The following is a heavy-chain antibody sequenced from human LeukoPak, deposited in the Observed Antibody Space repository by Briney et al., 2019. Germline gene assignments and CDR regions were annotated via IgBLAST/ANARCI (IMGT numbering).Heavy chain of an antibody. CDR2: IYYSGST. CDR3: ARLRGYYYDY. V-gene: IGHV4-59*08. CDR1: GGSISSYY. J-gene: IGHJ4*02. D-gene: IGHD5-12*01. Sequence: SETLSLTCTVSGGSISSYYWSWIRQPPGKELEWIGYIYYSGSTNYSPSLKSRVTISVDTSKNQFSLKLSSVTAADTAVYYCARLRGYYYDYWGQGTQVTVSS.